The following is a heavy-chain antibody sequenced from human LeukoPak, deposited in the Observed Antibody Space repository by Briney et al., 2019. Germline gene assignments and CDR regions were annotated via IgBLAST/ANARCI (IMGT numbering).Heavy chain of an antibody. Sequence: ASVKVSCKASGYTFTSYYMHWVRQAPGQGLEWMGWINPNSGGTDYAQKFQGRVTMTRDTSISTAYMELSRLRSDDTAVYYCARDRRPYSSSSPPLWFDPWGQGTLVTVSS. CDR3: ARDRRPYSSSSPPLWFDP. J-gene: IGHJ5*02. V-gene: IGHV1-2*02. CDR2: INPNSGGT. D-gene: IGHD6-6*01. CDR1: GYTFTSYY.